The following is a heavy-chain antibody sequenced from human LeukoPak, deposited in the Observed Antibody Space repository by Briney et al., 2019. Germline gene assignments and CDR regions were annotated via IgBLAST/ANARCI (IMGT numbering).Heavy chain of an antibody. CDR2: VYTSGSP. V-gene: IGHV4-59*10. D-gene: IGHD7-27*01. CDR1: GGSSSGYY. J-gene: IGHJ4*02. CDR3: ARHRNFYPYLGFDY. Sequence: SETLSLTCAVYGGSSSGYYWSWIRQPAGKGPEWIGRVYTSGSPNYNPSLKSRVTMSVDTSKKQFSLKLSSVTAADTAVYYCARHRNFYPYLGFDYWGQGTLVTVSS.